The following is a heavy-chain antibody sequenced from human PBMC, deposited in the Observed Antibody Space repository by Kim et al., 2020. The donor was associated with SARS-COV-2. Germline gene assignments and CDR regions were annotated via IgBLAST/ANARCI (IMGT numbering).Heavy chain of an antibody. V-gene: IGHV3-33*05. J-gene: IGHJ6*02. D-gene: IGHD1-26*01. CDR3: ARDSYAEIAYYYGMDV. Sequence: GGSLRLSCAASGFTFSSYGMHWVRQAPGKGLEWVAVISYDGSNKYYADSVKGRFTISRDNSKNTLYLQMNSLRAEDTAVYYCARDSYAEIAYYYGMDVWGQGTTVTVSS. CDR1: GFTFSSYG. CDR2: ISYDGSNK.